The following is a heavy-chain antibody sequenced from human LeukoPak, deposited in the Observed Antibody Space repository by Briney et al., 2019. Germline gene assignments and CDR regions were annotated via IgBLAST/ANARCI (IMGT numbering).Heavy chain of an antibody. D-gene: IGHD3-10*01. V-gene: IGHV4-59*12. J-gene: IGHJ5*02. Sequence: PSETLSLTCTVSGGSISIYYWSWIRQPPGKGLEWIGYIYDSGSTNYNPSLKSRVTMSLDTSKNQFSLKLSSVTAADTAVYYCAKSLYGSGSYYNWFDPWGQGTLVTVSS. CDR2: IYDSGST. CDR1: GGSISIYY. CDR3: AKSLYGSGSYYNWFDP.